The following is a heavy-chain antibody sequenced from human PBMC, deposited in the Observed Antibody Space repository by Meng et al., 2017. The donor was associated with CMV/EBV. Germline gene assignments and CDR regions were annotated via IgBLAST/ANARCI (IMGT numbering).Heavy chain of an antibody. J-gene: IGHJ2*01. V-gene: IGHV1-69*05. D-gene: IGHD3-3*01. CDR1: GGTFSSYA. CDR2: IIPIFGTA. CDR3: ARTGRFLEWLGYFDL. Sequence: SVKVSCKASGGTFSSYAISWVRQAPGQGLEWMGGIIPIFGTANYAQKFQGRVTITTDESTSTAYMELSSLRSEDTAVYYCARTGRFLEWLGYFDLRGRGTLVTVSS.